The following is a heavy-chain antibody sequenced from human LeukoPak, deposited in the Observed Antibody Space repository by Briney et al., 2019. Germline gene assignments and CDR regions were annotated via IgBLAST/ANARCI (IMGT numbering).Heavy chain of an antibody. J-gene: IGHJ6*02. D-gene: IGHD2-2*01. CDR3: AKDWEDIVVVPAACMDV. V-gene: IGHV3-30*18. CDR2: ISYDGSNK. CDR1: GCTFSSYG. Sequence: GGSLRLSCAASGCTFSSYGMHWVRQAPGKGLEWVAVISYDGSNKYYADSVKGRFTISRDNSKNTLYLQMNSLRAEDTAVYYCAKDWEDIVVVPAACMDVWGQGTTVTVSS.